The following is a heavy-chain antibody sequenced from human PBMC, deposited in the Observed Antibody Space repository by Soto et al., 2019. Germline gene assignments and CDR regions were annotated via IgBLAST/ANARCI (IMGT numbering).Heavy chain of an antibody. CDR3: ARRESQGPIDY. D-gene: IGHD1-26*01. CDR2: IYYSGTT. V-gene: IGHV4-28*01. Sequence: QVQLQESGPGLVKPSDTLSLTCAVSGYSISSSNWWGWIRQPPGKGLEWIGHIYYSGTTYYNPSRKSXXTXSXXTSKTQCPLQLTAVTAVDTAVYSCARRESQGPIDYWGQGTLVTVSS. J-gene: IGHJ4*02. CDR1: GYSISSSNW.